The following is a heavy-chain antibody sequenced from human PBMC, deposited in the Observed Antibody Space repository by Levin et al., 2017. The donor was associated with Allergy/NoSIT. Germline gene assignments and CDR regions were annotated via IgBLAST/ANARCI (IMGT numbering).Heavy chain of an antibody. CDR2: ISAYNGNT. CDR3: ARDGDGYSTSGYDYYGMDV. J-gene: IGHJ6*02. Sequence: RASVKVSCKASGYTFTSYGISWVRQAPGQGLEWMGWISAYNGNTNYAQKLQGRVTMTTDTSTSTAYMELRSLRSDDTAVYYCARDGDGYSTSGYDYYGMDVWGQGTTVTVSS. D-gene: IGHD6-13*01. CDR1: GYTFTSYG. V-gene: IGHV1-18*01.